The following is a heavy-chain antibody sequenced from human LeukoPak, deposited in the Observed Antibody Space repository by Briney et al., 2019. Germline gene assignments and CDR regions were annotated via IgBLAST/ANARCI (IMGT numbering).Heavy chain of an antibody. CDR3: ATRYASGPIADY. CDR2: ITWNGGII. Sequence: SGGSLRLSCAASGFSFDDFAMHWVRQAPGKGLEWVSGITWNGGIIDYADSVKGRFTISRDNAKNSLYLQMNSLRAEDTALYYCATRYASGPIADYWGQGTLVTVSS. V-gene: IGHV3-9*01. CDR1: GFSFDDFA. J-gene: IGHJ4*02. D-gene: IGHD3-10*01.